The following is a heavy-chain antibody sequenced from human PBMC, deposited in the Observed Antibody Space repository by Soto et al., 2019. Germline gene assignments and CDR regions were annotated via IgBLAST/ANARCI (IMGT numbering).Heavy chain of an antibody. CDR2: VSGNGGST. CDR3: AKGKSNTVFGVDTLFDY. Sequence: PGGSLRLSCAAYRFNFNNYAMTWVRQAPGKGLEWVSTVSGNGGSTHYADSVKGRFTISRDNSKNTLYLQMNSLRVDDTAIYYCAKGKSNTVFGVDTLFDYWGQGTLVTASS. V-gene: IGHV3-23*01. CDR1: RFNFNNYA. D-gene: IGHD3-3*01. J-gene: IGHJ4*02.